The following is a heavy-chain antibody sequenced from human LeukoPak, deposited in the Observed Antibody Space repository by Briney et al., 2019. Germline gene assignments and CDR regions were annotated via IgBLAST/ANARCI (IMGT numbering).Heavy chain of an antibody. Sequence: GGSLRLSCAASGFNFSSYAMHWVRQAPGKGLEWVAVISYDGSNKYYADSVKGRFTISRDNSKNTLYLQMNSLRAEDTAVYYCARETGSAIGSTDFDYWGQGTLVTVSS. CDR1: GFNFSSYA. J-gene: IGHJ4*02. V-gene: IGHV3-30-3*01. CDR3: ARETGSAIGSTDFDY. CDR2: ISYDGSNK. D-gene: IGHD4-17*01.